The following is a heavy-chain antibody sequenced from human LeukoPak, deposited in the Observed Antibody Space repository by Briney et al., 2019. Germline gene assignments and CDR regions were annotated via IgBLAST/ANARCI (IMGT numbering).Heavy chain of an antibody. V-gene: IGHV3-21*01. D-gene: IGHD2-15*01. CDR2: ISSSSSYI. Sequence: GGSLRLSCAASGFTFSSYSTNWVRQAPGKGLEWVSSISSSSSYIYYADSVKGRFTISRDNAKNSLYLQMNSLRAEDTAVYYCARAFLRRSGGSCLDYWGQGTLVTVSS. CDR1: GFTFSSYS. J-gene: IGHJ4*02. CDR3: ARAFLRRSGGSCLDY.